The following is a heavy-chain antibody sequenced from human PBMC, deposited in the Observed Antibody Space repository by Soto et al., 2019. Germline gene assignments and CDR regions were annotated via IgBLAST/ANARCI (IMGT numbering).Heavy chain of an antibody. J-gene: IGHJ4*02. D-gene: IGHD3-16*02. CDR1: GGSFSGYY. Sequence: SETLSLTCAVYGGSFSGYYWSWIRQPPGKGLEWIGGINHSGSTNYNPSLNIRVTISVDTSKNQFSLKLTSVTAADTAVYYCARDRGKWELSQPHDFWGQGTPVTSPQ. V-gene: IGHV4-34*01. CDR2: INHSGST. CDR3: ARDRGKWELSQPHDF.